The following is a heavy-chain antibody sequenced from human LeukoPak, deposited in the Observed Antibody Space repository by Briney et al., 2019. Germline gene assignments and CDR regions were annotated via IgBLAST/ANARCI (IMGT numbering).Heavy chain of an antibody. CDR2: ISGSGGST. Sequence: HSGGSLRLSCAASGFTFSNAWLSWVRQAPGKGLEWVSAISGSGGSTYYADSVKGRFTISRDNSKNTLYLQMNSLRAEDTAVYYCAKEALRLGELSFAYFDYWGQGTLVTVSS. CDR3: AKEALRLGELSFAYFDY. J-gene: IGHJ4*02. CDR1: GFTFSNAW. D-gene: IGHD3-16*02. V-gene: IGHV3-23*01.